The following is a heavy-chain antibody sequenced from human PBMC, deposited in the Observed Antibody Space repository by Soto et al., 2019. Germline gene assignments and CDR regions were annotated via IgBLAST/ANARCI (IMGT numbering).Heavy chain of an antibody. J-gene: IGHJ6*02. CDR3: ARDPNSHVPAATFTYYYYCMEV. V-gene: IGHV3-30-3*01. CDR2: LSYDGINK. Sequence: PGGSLRLSCAAAGFTFSSYAMNLVRQAPGKGLEWVAVLSYDGINKYYADSVKGRFTISRDTSKNTLYLQMTSLRAEDTAVYYCARDPNSHVPAATFTYYYYCMEVWGQGTTVTVSS. D-gene: IGHD2-2*01. CDR1: GFTFSSYA.